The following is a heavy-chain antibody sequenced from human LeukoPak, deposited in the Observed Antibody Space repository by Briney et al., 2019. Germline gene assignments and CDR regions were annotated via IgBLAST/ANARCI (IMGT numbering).Heavy chain of an antibody. Sequence: ASVSVSYKASGYTFTSYDINWVRQATGQGLEWMGWMKPNNGDTGYAQKFQGRVTMTRNTAINTAYLELNSLTSEDTAVYFCARGPPETAYSDYWSQGTLVTVSS. D-gene: IGHD4-11*01. J-gene: IGHJ4*02. CDR3: ARGPPETAYSDY. V-gene: IGHV1-8*01. CDR2: MKPNNGDT. CDR1: GYTFTSYD.